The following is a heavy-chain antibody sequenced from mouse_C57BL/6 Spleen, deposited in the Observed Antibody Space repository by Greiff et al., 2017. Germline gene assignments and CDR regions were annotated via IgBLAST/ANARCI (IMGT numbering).Heavy chain of an antibody. V-gene: IGHV5-17*01. J-gene: IGHJ3*01. CDR1: GFTFSDYG. Sequence: EVQLVESGGGLVKPGGSLKLSCAASGFTFSDYGMHWVRQAPEKGLEWVAYISSGSSTISYADTVKGRFTISRDKAKNTLFLQMTSLRYEDTAMYYCARDYYGSSFFAYWGQGTLVTVSA. CDR2: ISSGSSTI. CDR3: ARDYYGSSFFAY. D-gene: IGHD1-1*01.